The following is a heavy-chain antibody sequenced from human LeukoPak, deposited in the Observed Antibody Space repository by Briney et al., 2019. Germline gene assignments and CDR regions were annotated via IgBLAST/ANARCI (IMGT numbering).Heavy chain of an antibody. CDR3: ARDGGNVLDY. V-gene: IGHV4-31*03. J-gene: IGHJ4*02. D-gene: IGHD4-23*01. CDR1: GGSITSGGYF. CDR2: MYYSGIT. Sequence: PSETLSLTCTVSGGSITSGGYFWGWVRQHPGKGLEWIGNMYYSGITYYNPSLRSRVTISVDTSKNQFSLKLSSVTAADTAVYYCARDGGNVLDYWGQGTLVTVSS.